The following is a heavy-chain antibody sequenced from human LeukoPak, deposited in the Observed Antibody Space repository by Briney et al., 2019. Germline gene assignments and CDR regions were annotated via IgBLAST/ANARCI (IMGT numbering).Heavy chain of an antibody. CDR2: IYYSGST. CDR1: GGSISGSSYY. Sequence: SETLSLTCTVSGGSISGSSYYWAWIRQPPGKGLEWIGSIYYSGSTSYNPSLKSRVTMSVDTSENQFSLKVTSVTAADTAVYYCARNRYFDSSGYYYDFDYWGQGTLVTVSS. J-gene: IGHJ4*02. V-gene: IGHV4-39*01. D-gene: IGHD3-22*01. CDR3: ARNRYFDSSGYYYDFDY.